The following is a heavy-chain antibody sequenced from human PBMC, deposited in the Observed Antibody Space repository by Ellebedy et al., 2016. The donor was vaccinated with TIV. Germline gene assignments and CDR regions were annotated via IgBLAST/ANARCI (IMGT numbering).Heavy chain of an antibody. CDR2: INPRGGST. Sequence: ASVKVSCXASGYSFTNYYMHWVRQAPGQGLEWMGTINPRGGSTTYAQQLQGRVTLTRDTSTSTVYMELSSLRSEDTAVYYCARKRGPGFADAFDIWGQGTMVTVSS. J-gene: IGHJ3*02. D-gene: IGHD5-12*01. V-gene: IGHV1-46*04. CDR3: ARKRGPGFADAFDI. CDR1: GYSFTNYY.